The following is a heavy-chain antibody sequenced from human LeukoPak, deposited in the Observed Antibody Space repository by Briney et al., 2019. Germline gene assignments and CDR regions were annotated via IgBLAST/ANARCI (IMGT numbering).Heavy chain of an antibody. CDR1: GGSISSYY. D-gene: IGHD2-2*01. J-gene: IGHJ4*02. CDR2: IYYSGST. V-gene: IGHV4-59*01. Sequence: NASETLSLTCTVSGGSISSYYWSWVRQPPGKGLEWIGYIYYSGSTNYNPSLKSRVTISVDTSKNQFSLKLSSVTAADTAVYYCAGMSSLEYFDYCGQGTLVTVSS. CDR3: AGMSSLEYFDY.